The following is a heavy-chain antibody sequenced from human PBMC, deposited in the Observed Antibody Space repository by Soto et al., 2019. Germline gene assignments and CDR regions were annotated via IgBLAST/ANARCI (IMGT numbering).Heavy chain of an antibody. D-gene: IGHD3-22*01. CDR1: GYNFTSHY. CDR3: ARRKGDYYDSSGYHYYFDY. J-gene: IGHJ4*02. CDR2: MYPSDGRT. Sequence: ASVKVSCKASGYNFTSHYMHWVRQAPGQGLESMGIMYPSDGRTIYAQKFQGRVSMTRDTSTRTVYMELSSLRSEDTAVYYCARRKGDYYDSSGYHYYFDYWGQGTLVTVSS. V-gene: IGHV1-46*01.